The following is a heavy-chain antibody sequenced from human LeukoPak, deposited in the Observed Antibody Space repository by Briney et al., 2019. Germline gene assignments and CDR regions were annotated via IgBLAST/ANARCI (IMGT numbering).Heavy chain of an antibody. D-gene: IGHD3-22*01. CDR1: GYTFTSYD. Sequence: ASVKVSCKASGYTFTSYDINWVRQAPGQGLEWMGWMNPNSGNTGYAQKFQGRVTITRNTSISTAYMELSSLRSEDTAVYYCARGPRYYDSSGYYYEDYWGQGTLVTVSS. CDR3: ARGPRYYDSSGYYYEDY. V-gene: IGHV1-8*03. CDR2: MNPNSGNT. J-gene: IGHJ4*02.